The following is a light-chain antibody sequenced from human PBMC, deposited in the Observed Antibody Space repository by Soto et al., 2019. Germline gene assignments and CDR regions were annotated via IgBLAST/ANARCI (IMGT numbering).Light chain of an antibody. Sequence: DVGMPQSQLSLPVTLGQPASISCWSSHSLVHSDGNTYLSWLHQRPGQSPRRLIYKVSNRDSGVPDRFSGSRSGTDFTLKISRVEAEDVGVYYCVQGTHWPITFGQGTRLEIK. CDR3: VQGTHWPIT. CDR2: KVS. V-gene: IGKV2-30*02. CDR1: HSLVHSDGNTY. J-gene: IGKJ5*01.